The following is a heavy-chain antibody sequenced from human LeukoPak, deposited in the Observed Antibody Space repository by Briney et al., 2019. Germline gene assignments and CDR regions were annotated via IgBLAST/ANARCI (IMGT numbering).Heavy chain of an antibody. CDR2: INQDGSNR. Sequence: GGSLRLSCAASGFTFSSYWMSWVRQAPGKGLKWVANINQDGSNRQYVDSVKGRFAISRDNAKNSLYLQMNSLRAEDTAVYYCARFSRGTNSGSWGQGTLVTVSS. D-gene: IGHD1-26*01. CDR1: GFTFSSYW. J-gene: IGHJ5*02. V-gene: IGHV3-7*01. CDR3: ARFSRGTNSGS.